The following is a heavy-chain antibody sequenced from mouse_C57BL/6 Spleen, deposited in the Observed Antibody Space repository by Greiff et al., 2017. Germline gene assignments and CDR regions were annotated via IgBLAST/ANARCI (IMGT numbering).Heavy chain of an antibody. J-gene: IGHJ2*01. V-gene: IGHV14-4*01. CDR3: TRCDYYGSSYFDY. Sequence: EVKLLESGAELVRPGASVKLSCTASGFNIKDDYMHWVKQRPEQGLEWIGWIDPENGDTEYASKFQGKATITADTSSNSAYLQLSSLTSEDTAVYYCTRCDYYGSSYFDYWGQGTTLTVSS. D-gene: IGHD1-1*01. CDR2: IDPENGDT. CDR1: GFNIKDDY.